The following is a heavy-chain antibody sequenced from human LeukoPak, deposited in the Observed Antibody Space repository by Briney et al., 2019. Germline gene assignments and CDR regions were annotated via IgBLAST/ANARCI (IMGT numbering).Heavy chain of an antibody. CDR1: GFTFSSYG. CDR2: IRYDGSNK. J-gene: IGHJ4*02. D-gene: IGHD6-19*01. CDR3: APVQAVAAVGGDFDY. Sequence: GGSLRLSCAASGFTFSSYGMHWVRQAPGKGLEWVAFIRYDGSNKYYADSVKGRFTISRDNSKNTLYLQMNSLRAEDTAVYYCAPVQAVAAVGGDFDYWGQGPLVPVSS. V-gene: IGHV3-30*02.